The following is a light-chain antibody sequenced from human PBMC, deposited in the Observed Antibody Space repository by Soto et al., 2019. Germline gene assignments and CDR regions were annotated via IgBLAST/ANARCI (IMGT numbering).Light chain of an antibody. J-gene: IGKJ3*01. CDR2: GAY. CDR3: QQYGSSPRVT. V-gene: IGKV3-20*01. CDR1: QSVSSSY. Sequence: EIVLTQSPGTLSLSPGERATLSCRASQSVSSSYLAWYQQKPGQAPRLLIYGAYSMATGIPDRFSGSGSGTDFTLTISRLEAEDFAVYYCQQYGSSPRVTFGPGTKVDIK.